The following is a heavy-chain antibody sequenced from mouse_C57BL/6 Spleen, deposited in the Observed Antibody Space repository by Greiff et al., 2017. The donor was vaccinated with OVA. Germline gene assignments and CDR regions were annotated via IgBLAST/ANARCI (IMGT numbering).Heavy chain of an antibody. V-gene: IGHV1-82*01. J-gene: IGHJ4*01. Sequence: VQLQESGPELVKPGASVKISCKASGYAFSSSWMNWVKQRPGKGLAWIGRIYPGAGDTNYNGKFKGKATLTADKSSSTAYMQHSSLTSEDSAVYFCAIPVVAPMDYWGQGTSVTVSS. CDR2: IYPGAGDT. D-gene: IGHD1-1*01. CDR3: AIPVVAPMDY. CDR1: GYAFSSSW.